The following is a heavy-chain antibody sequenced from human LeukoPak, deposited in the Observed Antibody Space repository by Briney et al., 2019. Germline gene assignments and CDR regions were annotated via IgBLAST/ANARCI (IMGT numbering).Heavy chain of an antibody. CDR2: ISYDGSNR. J-gene: IGHJ1*01. D-gene: IGHD4-11*01. Sequence: GGSLRLSCAASGFSFSSYGMHWVRQAPGKGLEWVAVISYDGSNRKYADSVKGRFTISRDNSKNTLYLQMNSLRVEDTAVYYCARDPFDYSNYDPSFQHWGQGTLVTVSS. CDR3: ARDPFDYSNYDPSFQH. V-gene: IGHV3-30*03. CDR1: GFSFSSYG.